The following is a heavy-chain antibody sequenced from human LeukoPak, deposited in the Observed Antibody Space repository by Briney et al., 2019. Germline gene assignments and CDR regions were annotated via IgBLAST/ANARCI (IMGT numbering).Heavy chain of an antibody. D-gene: IGHD3-9*01. Sequence: PGGSLRLSCAASGFTFSSYSMNWVRQAPGRGLEWVSSISSSSSYIYYADSVKGRFTISRDNAKNSLYLQMNSLRAEDTAVYYCARDRTYYDILTGYQGAFDYWGRGTLVTVSS. CDR1: GFTFSSYS. J-gene: IGHJ4*02. CDR2: ISSSSSYI. V-gene: IGHV3-21*01. CDR3: ARDRTYYDILTGYQGAFDY.